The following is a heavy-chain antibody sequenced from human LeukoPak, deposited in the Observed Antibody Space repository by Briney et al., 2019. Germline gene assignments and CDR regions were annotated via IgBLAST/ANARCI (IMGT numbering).Heavy chain of an antibody. J-gene: IGHJ6*03. CDR2: INHSGST. D-gene: IGHD3-10*01. V-gene: IGHV4-34*01. CDR1: GGSFSGYY. Sequence: SETLSLTCAVYGGSFSGYYWSWIRQPPGKGLEWIGEINHSGSTNYNPSLKSRVTISVDTSKNQFSLKLSSVTAADTAVYYCARRGYYYGSGSWRSYYYYMDVWGKGTTVTISS. CDR3: ARRGYYYGSGSWRSYYYYMDV.